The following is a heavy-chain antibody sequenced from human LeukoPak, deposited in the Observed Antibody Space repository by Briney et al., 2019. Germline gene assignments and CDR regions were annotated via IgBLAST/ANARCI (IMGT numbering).Heavy chain of an antibody. CDR1: GGSISSSSYY. CDR3: ARVGDIVATDFDY. Sequence: SETLSLTCTVSGGSISSSSYYWGWIRQPPGKGLEWIGSIYYSGSTYYNPSLKSRVTISVDTSKNQFSLKLSSVTAADTAVYYCARVGDIVATDFDYWGQGTLVTVSS. CDR2: IYYSGST. D-gene: IGHD5-12*01. J-gene: IGHJ4*02. V-gene: IGHV4-39*07.